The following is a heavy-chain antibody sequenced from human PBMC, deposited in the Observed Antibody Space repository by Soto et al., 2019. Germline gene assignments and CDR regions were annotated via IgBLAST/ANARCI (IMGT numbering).Heavy chain of an antibody. CDR2: IYPGDSDT. Sequence: GESLKNSCKGSGYSFTSYWIGWVRQMPGKGLEWMGIIYPGDSDTRYSPSFQGQVTISADKSISTAYLQWSSLKASDTAMYYCARQSPYCSGGSCYNYYYGMDVWGQGTTVTVSS. CDR1: GYSFTSYW. CDR3: ARQSPYCSGGSCYNYYYGMDV. J-gene: IGHJ6*02. V-gene: IGHV5-51*01. D-gene: IGHD2-15*01.